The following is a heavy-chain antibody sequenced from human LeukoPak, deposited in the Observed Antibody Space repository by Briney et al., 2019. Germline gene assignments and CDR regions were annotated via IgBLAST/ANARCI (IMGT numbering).Heavy chain of an antibody. D-gene: IGHD2-21*02. V-gene: IGHV3-23*01. Sequence: PGGSLRLSCAVSGFTLSSYAVSWVRQAPGKGLEWVSAISASGATIYYADSVKGRFTISRDSSQNTLYLQMTNLRAEDTAVYYCAKDRDSSRRWIDYWGQGTLVTVSS. J-gene: IGHJ4*02. CDR3: AKDRDSSRRWIDY. CDR2: ISASGATI. CDR1: GFTLSSYA.